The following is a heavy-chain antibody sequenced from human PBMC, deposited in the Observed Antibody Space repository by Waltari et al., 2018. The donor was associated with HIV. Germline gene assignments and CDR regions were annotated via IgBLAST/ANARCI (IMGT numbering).Heavy chain of an antibody. CDR1: GDSISRGSYY. D-gene: IGHD3-3*01. Sequence: QVQLQESGPGLVKPSQTLSLTCTVSGDSISRGSYYWSWIRQPPGKGLEWIGRIYSSGSINDNPSLKSRVTISVDTSKNQFSLKLSSVTAAYTAVYYCARSSALYYFDHWGQGTLVTVSS. J-gene: IGHJ4*02. CDR3: ARSSALYYFDH. CDR2: IYSSGSI. V-gene: IGHV4-61*02.